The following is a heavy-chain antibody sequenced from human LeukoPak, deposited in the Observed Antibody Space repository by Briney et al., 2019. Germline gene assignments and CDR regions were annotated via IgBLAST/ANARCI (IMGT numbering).Heavy chain of an antibody. D-gene: IGHD4-17*01. V-gene: IGHV3-23*01. Sequence: PGGSLRLSCAASGFTFSTYAINWVRQAPGKGLEWVSGISGSGESTFYADSVKGRFTISRDNSKNTLYLQMSSLRAEDTAVYYCAKGHRYGAYGGDDAFDIWGQGTLVTVSS. CDR2: ISGSGEST. J-gene: IGHJ3*02. CDR1: GFTFSTYA. CDR3: AKGHRYGAYGGDDAFDI.